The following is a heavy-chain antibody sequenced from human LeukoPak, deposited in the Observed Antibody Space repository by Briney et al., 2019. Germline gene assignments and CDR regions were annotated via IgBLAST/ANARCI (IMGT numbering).Heavy chain of an antibody. CDR2: IYHSGST. D-gene: IGHD4-17*01. J-gene: IGHJ3*02. Sequence: SETLSLTCTVSGYSISSGYYWGWIRQPPGKGLEWIGSIYHSGSTYYNPSLKSRVTISVDTSKNQFSLKLSSVTAADTAVYYCARDHGDYYGAFDIWGQGTMVTVSS. CDR3: ARDHGDYYGAFDI. CDR1: GYSISSGYY. V-gene: IGHV4-38-2*02.